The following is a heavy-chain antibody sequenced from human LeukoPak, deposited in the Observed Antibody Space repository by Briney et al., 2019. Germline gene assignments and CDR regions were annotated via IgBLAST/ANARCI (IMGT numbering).Heavy chain of an antibody. CDR3: ARSGYCSSTSCLATFDI. D-gene: IGHD2-2*01. CDR2: IYHSGST. Sequence: SETLSLTCTVSGGSISSGGYYWSWIRQPPGKGLEWIGYIYHSGSTYYNPSLKSRVTISVDMSKNQFSLKLSSVTAADTAVYYCARSGYCSSTSCLATFDIWGLGTLVTVSS. CDR1: GGSISSGGYY. J-gene: IGHJ4*02. V-gene: IGHV4-30-2*01.